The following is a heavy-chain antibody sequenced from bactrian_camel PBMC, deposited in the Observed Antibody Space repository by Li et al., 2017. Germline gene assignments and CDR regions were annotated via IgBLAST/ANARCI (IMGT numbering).Heavy chain of an antibody. CDR3: AADPGSGSCSWYFDPEEIGY. D-gene: IGHD6*01. CDR2: IYSGGGST. Sequence: VQLVESGGGLVQSGGSLRLSCAASGSTYSSNCMGWFRQAPGNEREEVATIYSGGGSTYYADSVKGRFSISQDDAKKTVYLQMNSLKLEDTAMYYCAADPGSGSCSWYFDPEEIGYKGQGTQVTVS. J-gene: IGHJ6*01. CDR1: GSTYSSNC. V-gene: IGHV3S40*01.